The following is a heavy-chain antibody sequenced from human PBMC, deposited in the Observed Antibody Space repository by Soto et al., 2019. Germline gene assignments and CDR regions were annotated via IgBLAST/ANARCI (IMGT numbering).Heavy chain of an antibody. CDR1: GGSISSGSFN. CDR3: VRQWIGYDHADI. Sequence: PSETLSLTCTVSGGSISSGSFNWAWVRQPPGKGLEWIGCVILSGPTSYNPSLRPTFYNPSLKSRVAVSADTPRNQFSLELRSVTAADTAVYYCVRQWIGYDHADIWGQGMLVTVSS. J-gene: IGHJ4*02. V-gene: IGHV4-39*01. D-gene: IGHD2-2*03. CDR2: VILSGPTSYNPSLRPT.